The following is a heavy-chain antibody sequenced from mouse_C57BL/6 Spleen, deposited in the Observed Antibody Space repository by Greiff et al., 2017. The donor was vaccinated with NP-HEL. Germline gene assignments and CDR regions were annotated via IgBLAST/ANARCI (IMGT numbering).Heavy chain of an antibody. J-gene: IGHJ3*01. D-gene: IGHD3-1*01. CDR1: GFSLTSYG. Sequence: VQLKESGPGLVAPSQSLSITCTVSGFSLTSYGVDWVRQSPGKGLEWLGVIWGVGSTNYNSALKSRLSISKDNSKSQVFLKMNSLQTDDTAMFYCASRRGPVECWFAYWGQGTLVTVSA. CDR2: IWGVGST. V-gene: IGHV2-6*01. CDR3: ASRRGPVECWFAY.